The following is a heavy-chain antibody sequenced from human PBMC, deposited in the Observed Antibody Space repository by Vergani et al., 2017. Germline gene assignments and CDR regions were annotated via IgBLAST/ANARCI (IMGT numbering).Heavy chain of an antibody. J-gene: IGHJ4*02. CDR1: GFTFSNFG. V-gene: IGHV3-7*01. CDR2: INKDGRET. CDR3: VRDTPLGTTEVAFD. D-gene: IGHD2/OR15-2a*01. Sequence: VQLVESAGGVVQPGGSLRLSCAASGFTFSNFGMHWIRQAPGKGLEWVANINKDGRETYYVDSVKGRFTISRDNAKNLLFLEMNSLRVEDTAVYYCVRDTPLGTTEVAFDWGQGTLVTVSS.